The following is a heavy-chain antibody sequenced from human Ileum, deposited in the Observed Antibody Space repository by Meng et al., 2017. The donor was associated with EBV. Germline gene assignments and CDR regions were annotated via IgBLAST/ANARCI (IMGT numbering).Heavy chain of an antibody. CDR2: IHHTEST. V-gene: IGHV4-4*02. CDR3: ARESYSDSSGYYSLDY. Sequence: QVRVQAAGPWLVEPSGTLSLTVAVSGGSISSSNWGSWVRQAPGKGLEWIGEIHHTESTNYNPSLKSRLTISVDKSKNQFSLKLRSVTAVDTAIYYCARESYSDSSGYYSLDYWGQGSLVTVSS. D-gene: IGHD3-22*01. CDR1: GGSISSSNW. J-gene: IGHJ4*02.